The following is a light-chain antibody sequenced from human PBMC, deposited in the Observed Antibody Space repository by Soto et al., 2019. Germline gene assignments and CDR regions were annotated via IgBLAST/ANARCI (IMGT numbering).Light chain of an antibody. Sequence: EFVLTQSPGTLSVSLGQRATLSCRASQTVSSHIAWYQQKPGQAPRLLISGVFVRATGIPGRFSGSGSGTEFTLTISSLQSEDFATYYCQQGDIWPWTFGQGTKVDIK. V-gene: IGKV3D-15*01. CDR1: QTVSSH. J-gene: IGKJ1*01. CDR2: GVF. CDR3: QQGDIWPWT.